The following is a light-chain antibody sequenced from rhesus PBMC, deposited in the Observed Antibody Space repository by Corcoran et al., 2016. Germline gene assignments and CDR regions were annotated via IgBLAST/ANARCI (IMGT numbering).Light chain of an antibody. Sequence: DIQMTQSTSSLSASVGDRVTITCRASHTISSYLAWYQQKPWKVPKLLIYAESNLESGVPSRFSGNGSGTEFTLTISSLQPEDFATYYCRQHNSHPFTLGPGTKLAIK. CDR3: RQHNSHPFT. CDR2: AES. J-gene: IGKJ3*01. CDR1: HTISSY. V-gene: IGKV1-44*01.